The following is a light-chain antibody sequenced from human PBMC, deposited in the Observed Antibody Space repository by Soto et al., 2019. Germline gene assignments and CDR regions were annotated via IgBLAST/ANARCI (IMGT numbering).Light chain of an antibody. V-gene: IGKV3-20*01. CDR1: QSVSSNY. CDR2: GAS. Sequence: EIVLTQSPGTLSLSRGEGATLSCRASQSVSSNYLAWYQQKPGQAPRLLIYGASNRATGIPDRFSGSGSGTEFTLTISRLEPEDFAVYYCQQYSSSPLTFGGGTKVDIK. J-gene: IGKJ4*01. CDR3: QQYSSSPLT.